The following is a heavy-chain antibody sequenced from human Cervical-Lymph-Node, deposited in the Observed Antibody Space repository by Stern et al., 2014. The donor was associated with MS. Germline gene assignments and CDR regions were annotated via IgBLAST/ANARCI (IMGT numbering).Heavy chain of an antibody. V-gene: IGHV3-74*02. Sequence: EMQLVESGGGLVQPGGSLRLSCAASGFTFSNYWMHWVRQAPGKGLVWVSRINSDGSSTSYADSVKGRFTISRDNAKNTLYLQMNSLRAEDTAVYYCARGRVSYYYGMDVWGQGTTVTVSS. J-gene: IGHJ6*02. CDR1: GFTFSNYW. D-gene: IGHD2-15*01. CDR2: INSDGSST. CDR3: ARGRVSYYYGMDV.